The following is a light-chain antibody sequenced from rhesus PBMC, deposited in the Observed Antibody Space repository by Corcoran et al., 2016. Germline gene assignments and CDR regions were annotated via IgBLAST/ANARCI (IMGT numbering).Light chain of an antibody. V-gene: IGKV1-28*02. J-gene: IGKJ2*01. CDR1: QGIGSD. CDR3: LQYNSYPYT. CDR2: AAS. Sequence: DIQMTQSPSSLSASVGDTVTITCRASQGIGSDLNWFQQKPGKAPKFLIYAASSLDSGVPSRFSGSGFGTEFTLTISSLQPEDFAAYFCLQYNSYPYTFGQGTTVEIK.